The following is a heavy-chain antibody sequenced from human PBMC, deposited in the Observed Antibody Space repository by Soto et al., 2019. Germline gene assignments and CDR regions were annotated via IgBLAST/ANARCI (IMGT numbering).Heavy chain of an antibody. CDR1: GGSFSGYY. V-gene: IGHV4-34*01. CDR2: INHSGST. CDR3: ARVGTGYGHRYYFDY. Sequence: SETLSLTCAVYGGSFSGYYWSWIRQPPGKGLEWIGEINHSGSTNYNPSLKSRVTISVDTSKNQFSLKLSSVTAADTAVYYCARVGTGYGHRYYFDYWGQGTLVTVSS. D-gene: IGHD5-18*01. J-gene: IGHJ4*02.